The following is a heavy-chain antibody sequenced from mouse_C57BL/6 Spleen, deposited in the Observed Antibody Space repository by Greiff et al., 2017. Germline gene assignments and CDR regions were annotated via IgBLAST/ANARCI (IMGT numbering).Heavy chain of an antibody. CDR1: GYSITSGYY. V-gene: IGHV3-6*01. Sequence: EVQLQESGPGLVKPSQSLSLTCSVTGYSITSGYYWNWIRQFPGNKLEWMGYISYDGSNNYNPSLKNRISITRDTSKNQFFLKLNSVTTEDTATYYCARERLLLGMDYWGQGTSVTVSS. J-gene: IGHJ4*01. CDR2: ISYDGSN. D-gene: IGHD2-3*01. CDR3: ARERLLLGMDY.